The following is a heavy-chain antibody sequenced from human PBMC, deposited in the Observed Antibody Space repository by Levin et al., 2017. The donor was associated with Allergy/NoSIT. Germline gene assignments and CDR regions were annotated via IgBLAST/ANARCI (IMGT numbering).Heavy chain of an antibody. CDR2: IDDNGAGT. CDR3: ARHGVRGIAFFDY. J-gene: IGHJ4*02. Sequence: GESLKISCAASGFTFSLYWMAWVRQAPGKGLEWVSAIDDNGAGTYYADSVKGRFTISRDNFKNTLYLQMNSLRAEDMAVYYCARHGVRGIAFFDYWGQGTQVTVSS. CDR1: GFTFSLYW. D-gene: IGHD3-16*01. V-gene: IGHV3-23*01.